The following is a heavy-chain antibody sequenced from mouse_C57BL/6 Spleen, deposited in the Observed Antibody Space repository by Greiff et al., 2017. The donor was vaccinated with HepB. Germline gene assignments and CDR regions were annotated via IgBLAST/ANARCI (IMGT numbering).Heavy chain of an antibody. CDR1: GFTFSSYA. Sequence: DVHLVESGGGLVKPGGSLKLSCAASGFTFSSYAMSWVRQTPEKRLEWVATISDGGSYTYYPDNVKGRFTISRDNAKNNLYLQMSHLKSEDTAMYYCARGGLRRGYAMDYWGQGTSVTVSS. D-gene: IGHD2-4*01. CDR2: ISDGGSYT. V-gene: IGHV5-4*01. J-gene: IGHJ4*01. CDR3: ARGGLRRGYAMDY.